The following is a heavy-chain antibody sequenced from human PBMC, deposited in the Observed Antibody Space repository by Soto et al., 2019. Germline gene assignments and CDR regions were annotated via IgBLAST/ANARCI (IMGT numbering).Heavy chain of an antibody. V-gene: IGHV1-69*12. CDR2: IIPRFNTA. J-gene: IGHJ6*02. D-gene: IGHD2-2*01. CDR1: GGTFSNYG. CDR3: ARYCVSTTCYAHGMDV. Sequence: QVQLVQSGAEVKKPGSSVRVSCKASGGTFSNYGISWVRQAPGQGLEWMGGIIPRFNTANYAQKCQGRVTISADDSTSTAYMEVNRLGSEDTAFYYCARYCVSTTCYAHGMDVWGQGTTVTVSS.